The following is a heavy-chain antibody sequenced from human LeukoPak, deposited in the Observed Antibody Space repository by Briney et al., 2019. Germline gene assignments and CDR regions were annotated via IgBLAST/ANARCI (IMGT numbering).Heavy chain of an antibody. CDR3: ARVGCSSTSCYFVDY. CDR1: GYTFTSYG. J-gene: IGHJ4*02. D-gene: IGHD2-2*01. V-gene: IGHV1-18*01. Sequence: ASVKVSFKASGYTFTSYGISWVRQAPGQGLEWMGWISAYNGNTNYAQKLQGRVTMTTDTSTSTAYMELRSLRSDDTAVYYCARVGCSSTSCYFVDYWGQGTLVTVSS. CDR2: ISAYNGNT.